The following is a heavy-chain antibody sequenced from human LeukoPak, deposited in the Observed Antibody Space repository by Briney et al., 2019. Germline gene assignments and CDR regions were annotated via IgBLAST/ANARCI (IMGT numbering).Heavy chain of an antibody. D-gene: IGHD3-22*01. CDR1: GGSISSYY. CDR2: IYTSGST. J-gene: IGHJ6*03. CDR3: ARHLAYDSSGYFPYYCYYMDV. V-gene: IGHV4-4*07. Sequence: SETLSLTCTVSGGSISSYYWSWNRQPAGKGLEWIGHIYTSGSTNYNPSLKSRVTMSVDKSKNQFSLKLSSVTAADTAVYYCARHLAYDSSGYFPYYCYYMDVWGKGTTVTISS.